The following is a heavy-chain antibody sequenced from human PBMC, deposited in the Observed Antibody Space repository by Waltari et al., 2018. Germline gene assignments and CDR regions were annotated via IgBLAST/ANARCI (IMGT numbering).Heavy chain of an antibody. J-gene: IGHJ4*02. Sequence: QVQMVEYGGGVVQPGETMTLSCDVSGLTAGTYGMRWVRQAAGKGLEWGAIVSDDGDAKSYADSVKGRFTISRDKSKNRVSLHINTLSAEDTAVYYCATAPQFIRHFDNWGQGTLVTVSS. CDR3: ATAPQFIRHFDN. V-gene: IGHV3-30*02. CDR2: VSDDGDAK. CDR1: GLTAGTYG.